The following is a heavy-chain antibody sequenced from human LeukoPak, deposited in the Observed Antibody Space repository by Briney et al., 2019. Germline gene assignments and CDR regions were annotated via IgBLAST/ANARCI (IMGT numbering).Heavy chain of an antibody. CDR1: RFTCSSYT. D-gene: IGHD3-22*01. V-gene: IGHV3-23*01. CDR2: ISGSGGST. CDR3: ATLPITMIVVVIEDY. Sequence: GGSLRLSCAASRFTCSSYTMNWLRQAPGEGLEWVSAISGSGGSTYYADSVKGRFTISRDNSKNTLYLRMNSLRAEDTAVYYCATLPITMIVVVIEDYWGQGTLVTVSS. J-gene: IGHJ4*02.